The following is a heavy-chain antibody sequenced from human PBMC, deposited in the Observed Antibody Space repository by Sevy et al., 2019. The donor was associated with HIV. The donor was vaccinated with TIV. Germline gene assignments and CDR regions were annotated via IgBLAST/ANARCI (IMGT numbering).Heavy chain of an antibody. V-gene: IGHV4-61*01. CDR1: GASVRSGNYY. J-gene: IGHJ4*02. CDR3: ARVSTMVEEVTYFFDY. D-gene: IGHD3-10*01. Sequence: SETLSLTCGVSGASVRSGNYYWSWIRQAPGKGLEWIGYIQYRGSTNYTPSLKSRVTISVDTSKNQFSLRPISVTDADTAVYYCARVSTMVEEVTYFFDYWGQGTLVTVSS. CDR2: IQYRGST.